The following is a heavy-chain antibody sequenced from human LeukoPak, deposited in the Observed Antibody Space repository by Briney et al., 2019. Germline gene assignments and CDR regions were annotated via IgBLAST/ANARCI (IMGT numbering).Heavy chain of an antibody. CDR1: GGSISSYY. J-gene: IGHJ4*02. Sequence: SETLSLTCTVSGGSISSYYWSWIRQPPGQGLEWIGYIYYSGSTNYNPSLKSRVTISVDTSKNQFSLKLSSVTAADTAVYYCARVSPSGWYYFDYWGQGTLVTVSS. D-gene: IGHD6-19*01. CDR3: ARVSPSGWYYFDY. CDR2: IYYSGST. V-gene: IGHV4-59*01.